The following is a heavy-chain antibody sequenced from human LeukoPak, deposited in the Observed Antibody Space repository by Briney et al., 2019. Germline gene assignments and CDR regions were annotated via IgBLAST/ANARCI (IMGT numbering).Heavy chain of an antibody. V-gene: IGHV3-33*08. CDR2: IWDNGSKK. J-gene: IGHJ4*02. D-gene: IGHD2-2*01. Sequence: GGSLRLSCAASGFTFSSYGMYWVRQAPGKGREWVAVIWDNGSKKYYADSVKGRFTVSRDNSKNTLYLQMNSLRAEDTAVYYCARDRCGSTSCYSDYWGQGTLVTVSS. CDR3: ARDRCGSTSCYSDY. CDR1: GFTFSSYG.